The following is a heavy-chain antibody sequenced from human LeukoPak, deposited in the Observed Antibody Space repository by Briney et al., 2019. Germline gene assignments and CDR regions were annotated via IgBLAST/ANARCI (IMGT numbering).Heavy chain of an antibody. CDR1: GGSISRYY. Sequence: TSETLSLTCPVSGGSISRYYWSWIRQPPGKGLEWIGYIYYSGSTNYNPSLKSRVTISVDTSKNQFSLKLSSVTAADTAVYYCARHIRDIVVVVAANAFDIWGQGTMVTVSS. J-gene: IGHJ3*02. CDR3: ARHIRDIVVVVAANAFDI. V-gene: IGHV4-59*08. CDR2: IYYSGST. D-gene: IGHD2-15*01.